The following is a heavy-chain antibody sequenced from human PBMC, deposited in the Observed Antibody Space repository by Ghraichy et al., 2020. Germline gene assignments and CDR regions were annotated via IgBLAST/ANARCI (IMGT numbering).Heavy chain of an antibody. Sequence: GGALRLSCAASGFTFSRYWMSWVRQAPGKGLEWVANIKQDGSEKYYVDSMKGRFTISRDNAKNSLYLQMNSLRAEDTAVYYCAREGTCSKPSCYASGSGLDVWGQGTTVTVSS. CDR2: IKQDGSEK. J-gene: IGHJ6*02. D-gene: IGHD2-2*01. V-gene: IGHV3-7*01. CDR3: AREGTCSKPSCYASGSGLDV. CDR1: GFTFSRYW.